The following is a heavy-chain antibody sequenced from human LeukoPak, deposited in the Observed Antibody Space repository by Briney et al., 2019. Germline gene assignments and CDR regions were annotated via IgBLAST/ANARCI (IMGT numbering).Heavy chain of an antibody. CDR1: GGTFSSYA. CDR2: ISAYNGNT. D-gene: IGHD1/OR15-1a*01. Sequence: GASVKVSCKASGGTFSSYAISWVRQAPGQGLEWMGWISAYNGNTNYAQKLQGRVTMTTDTSTSTAYMELRSLRSDDTAVYYCARDSLRKGPWTKQIVNDYWGQGTLVTVSS. CDR3: ARDSLRKGPWTKQIVNDY. J-gene: IGHJ4*02. V-gene: IGHV1-18*01.